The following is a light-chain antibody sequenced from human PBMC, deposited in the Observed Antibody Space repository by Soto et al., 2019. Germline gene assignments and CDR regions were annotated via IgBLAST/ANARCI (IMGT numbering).Light chain of an antibody. CDR2: GAS. J-gene: IGKJ1*01. CDR3: QQYGSSPRT. V-gene: IGKV3-20*01. CDR1: QSVSSSY. Sequence: GERATLSCRASQSVSSSYLAWYQQKPGQAPRLLIYGASSRATGIPDRFSGSGSGTDFTLTISRLEPEDFAVYYCQQYGSSPRTFGQGTKV.